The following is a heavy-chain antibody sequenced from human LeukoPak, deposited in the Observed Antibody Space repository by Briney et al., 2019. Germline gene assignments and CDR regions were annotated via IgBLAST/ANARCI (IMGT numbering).Heavy chain of an antibody. J-gene: IGHJ4*02. Sequence: LGESLKISCEGSGYSFSNYWIGWARQMPGKGLEWMGIIYPGDYETRYSPSFQGLVTISVDKSISTAYLQWSSLKASDTAMYYCAIPPGYCGNDCSFDHWGQGTLVTVSS. CDR1: GYSFSNYW. CDR2: IYPGDYET. CDR3: AIPPGYCGNDCSFDH. V-gene: IGHV5-51*01. D-gene: IGHD2-21*02.